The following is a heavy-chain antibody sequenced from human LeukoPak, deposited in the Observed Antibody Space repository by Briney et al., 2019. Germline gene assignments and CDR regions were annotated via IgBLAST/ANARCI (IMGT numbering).Heavy chain of an antibody. CDR3: ARDGGDYAPGDY. V-gene: IGHV3-30*01. D-gene: IGHD4-17*01. J-gene: IGHJ4*02. CDR1: GFTFSNYA. Sequence: GGSLRLSCAASGFTFSNYAMHWVRQAPGKGLEWVAVISYDGSDKYYADSVKGRFTISRDNSKNALYLQMNSLRAEDTAVYYCARDGGDYAPGDYWGQGTLVTVSS. CDR2: ISYDGSDK.